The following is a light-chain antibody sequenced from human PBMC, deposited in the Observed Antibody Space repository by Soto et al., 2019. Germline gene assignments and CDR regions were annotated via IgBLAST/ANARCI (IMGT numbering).Light chain of an antibody. J-gene: IGLJ3*02. CDR2: DVN. V-gene: IGLV2-11*01. CDR1: SSDVGGYNY. Sequence: QSVLTQPRSVSGSPGQSVTISCTGTSSDVGGYNYVSWYQQYPGKAPKLIIHDVNKRPSGVPDRFSGAKSGNAASLPISGLQAGDEADYYCCSYAGRYWVFGGGTQLTVL. CDR3: CSYAGRYWV.